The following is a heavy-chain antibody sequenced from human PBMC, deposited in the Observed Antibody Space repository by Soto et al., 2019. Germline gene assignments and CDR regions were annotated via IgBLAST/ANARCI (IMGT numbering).Heavy chain of an antibody. J-gene: IGHJ4*02. D-gene: IGHD3-22*01. CDR1: GGFISSGGYY. CDR3: ARGTKYYYDSSGYYHLDD. V-gene: IGHV4-31*03. CDR2: IYYSGST. Sequence: TLSLTCTVSGGFISSGGYYWSWIRQHPGKGLEWIGYIYYSGSTYYNPSLKSRVTISVDTSKNQFSLKLSSVTAADTAVYYCARGTKYYYDSSGYYHLDDWGQGTLVTVSS.